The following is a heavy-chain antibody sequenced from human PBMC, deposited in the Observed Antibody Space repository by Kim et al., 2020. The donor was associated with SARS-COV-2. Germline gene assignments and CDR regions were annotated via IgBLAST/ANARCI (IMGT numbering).Heavy chain of an antibody. J-gene: IGHJ4*02. CDR2: INTNTGNP. Sequence: ASVKVSCKASGYTFTSYAMNWVRQAPGQGLEWMGWINTNTGNPTYAQGFTGRFVFSLDTSVSTAYLQISSLKAEDTAVYYCARNHNTYYYDSSGFWGQGTLVTVSS. CDR3: ARNHNTYYYDSSGF. CDR1: GYTFTSYA. D-gene: IGHD3-22*01. V-gene: IGHV7-4-1*02.